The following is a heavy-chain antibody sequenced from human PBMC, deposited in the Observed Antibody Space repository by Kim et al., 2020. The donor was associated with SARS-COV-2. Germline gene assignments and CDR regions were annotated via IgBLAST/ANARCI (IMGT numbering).Heavy chain of an antibody. CDR3: AKDQSSSWYMGWFDP. Sequence: DSVKGRFTISRDNSKNTLYLQMNSLRAEDTAVYYCAKDQSSSWYMGWFDPWGQGTLVTVSS. V-gene: IGHV3-23*01. D-gene: IGHD6-13*01. J-gene: IGHJ5*02.